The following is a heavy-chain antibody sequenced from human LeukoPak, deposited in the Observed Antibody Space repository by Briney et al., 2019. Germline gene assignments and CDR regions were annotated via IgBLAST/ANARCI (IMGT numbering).Heavy chain of an antibody. CDR2: IKQDESEI. CDR3: ARDIGAWSAY. V-gene: IGHV3-7*01. Sequence: GGSLRLSCSASGFTFSTYWMSWVRQAPGKGLEWVANIKQDESEIYYVDSVKGRFTISRDNAENSLYLQMNSLRAEDTAVYYCARDIGAWSAYWGQGTLVTVSS. J-gene: IGHJ4*02. CDR1: GFTFSTYW. D-gene: IGHD6-19*01.